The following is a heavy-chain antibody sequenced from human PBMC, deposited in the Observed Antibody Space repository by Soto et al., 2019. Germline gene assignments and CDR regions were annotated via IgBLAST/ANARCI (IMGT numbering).Heavy chain of an antibody. CDR1: GFTFSGYW. CDR3: ARVLRAELLLNDY. J-gene: IGHJ4*02. V-gene: IGHV3-7*01. D-gene: IGHD2-15*01. CDR2: IKQDGSEK. Sequence: GGSLRLSCAASGFTFSGYWMSWVRQAPGKGLEWVANIKQDGSEKYYVDSVKGRFTISRDNAKNSLYLQMNSLRAEDTAMYYCARVLRAELLLNDYWGQGT.